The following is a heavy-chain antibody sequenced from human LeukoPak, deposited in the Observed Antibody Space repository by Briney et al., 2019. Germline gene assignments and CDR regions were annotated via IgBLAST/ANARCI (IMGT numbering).Heavy chain of an antibody. CDR2: ISSSGNT. D-gene: IGHD6-19*01. J-gene: IGHJ4*02. Sequence: SETLSLTCTVSGGSISNNSYYWGWVRQPPGKGLEWIETISSSGNTYYNPSLKSRVIISVDTSKNQFSLKLSSVTAADTAVYYCARRGTASSGSYYFDHWGQGTLVTVSS. CDR3: ARRGTASSGSYYFDH. CDR1: GGSISNNSYY. V-gene: IGHV4-39*01.